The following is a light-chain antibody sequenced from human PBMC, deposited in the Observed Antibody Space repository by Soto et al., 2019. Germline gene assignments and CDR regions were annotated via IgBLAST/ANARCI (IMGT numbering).Light chain of an antibody. CDR2: DSS. Sequence: DIQMTQSPSSLSASVGDRVTITCQASQGINHYLNWYQQKPGKAPKLLIYDSSNLKTGVPSRFSGSGSETDFTLTISSLPPDDVATYYCQHYYHVPLSFGGGPKVEIK. J-gene: IGKJ4*01. V-gene: IGKV1-33*01. CDR1: QGINHY. CDR3: QHYYHVPLS.